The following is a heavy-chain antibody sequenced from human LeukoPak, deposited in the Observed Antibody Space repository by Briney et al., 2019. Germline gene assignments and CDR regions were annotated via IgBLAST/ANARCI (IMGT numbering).Heavy chain of an antibody. D-gene: IGHD3-9*01. V-gene: IGHV1-69*13. CDR3: ARGRYDILTGFPKPNNWFDP. Sequence: SVKVSCKASGGTFSSYAISWVRQAPGQGLEWMGGIIPIFGTANYAQKFQGRVTITADESTSTAYMELSSLRSEDTAVYYCARGRYDILTGFPKPNNWFDPWGQGTLVTVSS. J-gene: IGHJ5*02. CDR1: GGTFSSYA. CDR2: IIPIFGTA.